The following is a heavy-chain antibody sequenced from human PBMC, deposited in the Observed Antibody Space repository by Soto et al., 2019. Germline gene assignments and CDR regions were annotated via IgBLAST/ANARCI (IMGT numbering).Heavy chain of an antibody. J-gene: IGHJ6*02. Sequence: GASVKVSCKASGYTFTSYGISWVRQAPGQGLEWMGWISAYNGNTNYAQKLQGRVTMTTDTSTSTAYIELRSLRSDDTAVYYCAREAYYDFWGGYIMVNYYGMDVWGQGTTVTVSS. D-gene: IGHD3-3*01. V-gene: IGHV1-18*01. CDR3: AREAYYDFWGGYIMVNYYGMDV. CDR1: GYTFTSYG. CDR2: ISAYNGNT.